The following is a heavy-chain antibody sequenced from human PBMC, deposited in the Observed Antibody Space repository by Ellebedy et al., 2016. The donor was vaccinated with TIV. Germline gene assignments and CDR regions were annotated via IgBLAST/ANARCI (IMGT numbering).Heavy chain of an antibody. Sequence: GGSLRLSXAASGFTFSSYAMSWVRQAPGKGLEWVSAISGSGGSTYYADSVKGRFTISRDNSKNTLYLQMNSLRAEDTAVYYCAKAEGYSGYDFGLGGYWGQGTLVTVSS. V-gene: IGHV3-23*01. CDR1: GFTFSSYA. CDR2: ISGSGGST. D-gene: IGHD5-12*01. J-gene: IGHJ4*02. CDR3: AKAEGYSGYDFGLGGY.